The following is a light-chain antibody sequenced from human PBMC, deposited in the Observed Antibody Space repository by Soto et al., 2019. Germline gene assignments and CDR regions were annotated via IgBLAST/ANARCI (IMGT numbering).Light chain of an antibody. Sequence: DIVMTQSPLSLPVTPGEPASISCKSSQSLLHGDGYNYLDWYLQKPGQSPQLLIHLGSMRSSGVPARISGSVSGTDFTLKISRVEAEDVGVYYCMQVRQTPVTFGPGTKVDI. J-gene: IGKJ3*01. CDR3: MQVRQTPVT. CDR1: QSLLHGDGYNY. V-gene: IGKV2-28*01. CDR2: LGS.